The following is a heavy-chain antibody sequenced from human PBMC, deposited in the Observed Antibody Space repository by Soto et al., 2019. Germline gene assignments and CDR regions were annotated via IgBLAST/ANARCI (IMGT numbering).Heavy chain of an antibody. CDR3: ARVSGYSGYDRVGYYYYGMDV. CDR2: IYYSRST. Sequence: PXETLSLTCTVSGGSISSGGYYWSWIRQHPGKGLEWIGYIYYSRSTYYNPSLKSRVTISVDTSKNQFSLKLSSVTAADTAVYYCARVSGYSGYDRVGYYYYGMDVWGQGTTVTVSS. CDR1: GGSISSGGYY. D-gene: IGHD5-12*01. V-gene: IGHV4-31*03. J-gene: IGHJ6*02.